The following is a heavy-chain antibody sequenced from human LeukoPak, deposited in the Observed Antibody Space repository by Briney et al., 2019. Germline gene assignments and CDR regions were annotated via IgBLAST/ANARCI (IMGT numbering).Heavy chain of an antibody. D-gene: IGHD6-13*01. Sequence: SETLSLTCTVSGGSVSSGSYYWSWIRQPPGKGLEWIGYIYYSGSTNYNPSLKGRVTISVDTSKNQFSLKLSSVTAADTAVYYCARGVYDGFDYWGQGTLVTVSS. J-gene: IGHJ4*02. CDR2: IYYSGST. V-gene: IGHV4-61*01. CDR3: ARGVYDGFDY. CDR1: GGSVSSGSYY.